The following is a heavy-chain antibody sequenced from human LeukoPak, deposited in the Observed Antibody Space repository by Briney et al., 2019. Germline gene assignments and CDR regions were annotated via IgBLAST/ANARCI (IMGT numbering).Heavy chain of an antibody. CDR1: GGSISSGSYY. CDR3: ARVERVGYPQPSDAFDI. D-gene: IGHD1-1*01. CDR2: IYYSGST. Sequence: PSETLSLTCTVSGGSISSGSYYWSWIRQPPGKGLEWIGYIYYSGSTNYNPSLKSRVTISVDTSKNQFSLKLSSVTAADTAVYYCARVERVGYPQPSDAFDIWGQGTMVTVSS. V-gene: IGHV4-61*01. J-gene: IGHJ3*02.